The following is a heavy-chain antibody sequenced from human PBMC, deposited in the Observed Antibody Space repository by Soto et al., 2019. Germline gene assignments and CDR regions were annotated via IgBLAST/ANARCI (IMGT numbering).Heavy chain of an antibody. D-gene: IGHD3-22*01. Sequence: SETLSLPCTVSGGSISSYYWSWIRQPPGKGLEWIGYIYYSGSTNYNPSLKSRVTISVDTSKNQFSLKLSSVTAADTAVYYCARVPYYYDSSGYYFRWFDPWGQGTLVTVSS. J-gene: IGHJ5*02. V-gene: IGHV4-59*01. CDR2: IYYSGST. CDR3: ARVPYYYDSSGYYFRWFDP. CDR1: GGSISSYY.